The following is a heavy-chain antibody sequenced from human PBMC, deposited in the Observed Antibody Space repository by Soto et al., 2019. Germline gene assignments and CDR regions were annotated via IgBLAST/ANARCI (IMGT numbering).Heavy chain of an antibody. Sequence: QVQLVESGGGVVQSGRSLRLSCAASGFTFSIYAMHWVRQAPGKGLEWVAVTSYDGRNQYYADSVKGRFTISRDNSKSTLYLQMNSLRPEDTAVYYCAKDYYDFSGRFAYWGQGTLVSVSS. V-gene: IGHV3-30-3*02. CDR3: AKDYYDFSGRFAY. CDR1: GFTFSIYA. D-gene: IGHD3-22*01. J-gene: IGHJ4*02. CDR2: TSYDGRNQ.